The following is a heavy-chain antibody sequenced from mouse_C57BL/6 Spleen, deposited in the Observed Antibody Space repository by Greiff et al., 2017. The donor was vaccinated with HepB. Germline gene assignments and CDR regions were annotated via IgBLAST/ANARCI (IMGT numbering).Heavy chain of an antibody. CDR3: AGYGNYYFDY. D-gene: IGHD2-1*01. CDR2: ISSGSSTI. Sequence: EVQLQESGGGLVKPGGSLKLSCAASGFTFSDYGMHWVRQAPEKGLEWVAYISSGSSTIYYADTVKGRFTISRDNAKNTLFLQMTSLRSEDTAMYYCAGYGNYYFDYWGQGTTLTVSS. CDR1: GFTFSDYG. V-gene: IGHV5-17*01. J-gene: IGHJ2*01.